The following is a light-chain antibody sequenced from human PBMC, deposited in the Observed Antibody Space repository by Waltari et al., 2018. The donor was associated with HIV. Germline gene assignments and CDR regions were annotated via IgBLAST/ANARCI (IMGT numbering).Light chain of an antibody. CDR3: QQYNEWLALT. V-gene: IGKV3-15*01. CDR1: QSIFSN. J-gene: IGKJ4*01. CDR2: DGS. Sequence: ILLTQSPATVSVSPGERATLSCTASQSIFSNLAWYQHRPGQAPRLLIYDGSTRCAGVPDRFSGTASGTEFTLTISNLQSADVGLYYCQQYNEWLALTFGGGTRVEV.